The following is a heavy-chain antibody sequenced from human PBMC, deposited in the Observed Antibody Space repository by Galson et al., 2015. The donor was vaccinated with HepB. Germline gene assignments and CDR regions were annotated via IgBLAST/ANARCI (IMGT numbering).Heavy chain of an antibody. CDR1: GYTFTSYY. Sequence: SVKVSCKASGYTFTSYYMHWVRQAPEQGLEWMGIINPSGGSTSYAQKLQGRVTMTRDTSTSTVYMELSSLRSEDTAVYYCARGIQLWLPSFDYWGQGTLVTVSS. V-gene: IGHV1-46*04. J-gene: IGHJ4*02. CDR2: INPSGGST. CDR3: ARGIQLWLPSFDY. D-gene: IGHD5-18*01.